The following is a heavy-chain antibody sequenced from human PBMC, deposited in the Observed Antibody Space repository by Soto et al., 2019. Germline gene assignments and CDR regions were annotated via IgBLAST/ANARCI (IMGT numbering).Heavy chain of an antibody. Sequence: GGSLRLSCAASGFTFSSYGMHWVRQAPGKGLEWVAVISYDGSNKYYADSVKGRFTISRDNSKNTLYLQMNSLRAEDTAVYYCAKDSFSSGYNFDYWGQGTLVTVSS. V-gene: IGHV3-30*18. CDR1: GFTFSSYG. CDR3: AKDSFSSGYNFDY. D-gene: IGHD3-22*01. CDR2: ISYDGSNK. J-gene: IGHJ4*02.